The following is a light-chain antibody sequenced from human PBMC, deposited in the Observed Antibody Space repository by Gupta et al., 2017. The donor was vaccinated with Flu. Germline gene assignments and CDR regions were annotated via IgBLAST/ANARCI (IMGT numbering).Light chain of an antibody. V-gene: IGKV3-11*01. Sequence: EIVLTQSPATLSLSPGERATLSCRASQGVSNHVAWYQQKPGQAPRLLIYDACNRATGVPARFSGSGSVTDFTLTISNLEPEDFAVYYCQQRYNWPPWTFGQGTKVEFK. J-gene: IGKJ1*01. CDR1: QGVSNH. CDR2: DAC. CDR3: QQRYNWPPWT.